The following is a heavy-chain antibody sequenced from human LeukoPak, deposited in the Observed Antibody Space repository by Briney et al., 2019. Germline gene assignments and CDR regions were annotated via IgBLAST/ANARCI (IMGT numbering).Heavy chain of an antibody. CDR1: GFPLSDAW. V-gene: IGHV3-15*07. J-gene: IGHJ4*02. Sequence: PGGSLRLSCAVSGFPLSDAWMNWARQAPGKGLEWVGSIKRTVYGAPTDYAAPVKGRFIITRDDSRNMVYLQMNSLKTEDTAVYFCTSGYSVARHDHYWGPGTQVIVSS. D-gene: IGHD5/OR15-5a*01. CDR2: IKRTVYGAPT. CDR3: TSGYSVARHDHY.